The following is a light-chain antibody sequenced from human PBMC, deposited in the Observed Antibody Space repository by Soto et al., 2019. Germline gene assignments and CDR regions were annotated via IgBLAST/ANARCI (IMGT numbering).Light chain of an antibody. J-gene: IGLJ3*02. V-gene: IGLV2-23*01. CDR1: SSDAGNYNF. CDR2: EDS. Sequence: QSALTQPASVSGPPGQSITISCTGTSSDAGNYNFVSWYQQHPGKAPKVIIYEDSTRPSGVSNRISGSKSGNTASLTISGPQAEDEADYYCCSYAGSSTSWVFGGGTKLTVL. CDR3: CSYAGSSTSWV.